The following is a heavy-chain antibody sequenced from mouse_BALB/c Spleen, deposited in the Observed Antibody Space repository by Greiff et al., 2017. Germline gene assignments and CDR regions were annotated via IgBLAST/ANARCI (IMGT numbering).Heavy chain of an antibody. Sequence: VQLQQSGAELVRPGASVKLSCKASGYTFTSYWINWVKQRPGQGLEWIGNIYPSDSYTNYNQKFKDKATLTVDKSSSTAYMQLSSPTSEDSAVYYCTRLITDAMDYWGQGTSVTVSS. CDR3: TRLITDAMDY. V-gene: IGHV1-69*02. CDR2: IYPSDSYT. J-gene: IGHJ4*01. CDR1: GYTFTSYW. D-gene: IGHD2-4*01.